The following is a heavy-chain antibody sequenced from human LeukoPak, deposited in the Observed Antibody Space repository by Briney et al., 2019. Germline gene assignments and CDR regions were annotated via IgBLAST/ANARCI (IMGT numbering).Heavy chain of an antibody. V-gene: IGHV3-9*01. CDR2: ISWNSGSI. J-gene: IGHJ4*02. Sequence: GGSLRLSCAASGFTFDDYAMHWVRQAPGKGLEWVSGISWNSGSIGYADSVKGRFTISRANAKNSLYLQMNSLRAEDTALYYCAKSDILTAWGQGTLVAVSS. CDR1: GFTFDDYA. CDR3: AKSDILTA. D-gene: IGHD3-9*01.